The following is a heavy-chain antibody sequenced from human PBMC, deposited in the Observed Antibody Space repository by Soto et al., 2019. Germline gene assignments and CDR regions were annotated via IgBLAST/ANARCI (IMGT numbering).Heavy chain of an antibody. CDR3: AASCVGCGGFNSYGMDV. CDR1: GGSISSGGYY. D-gene: IGHD2-21*01. J-gene: IGHJ6*02. Sequence: QVQLQESGPGLVKPSQTLSLTCTVSGGSISSGGYYWSWIRQHPGKGLEWIGYIYYSGSTYYNPSLKGRVTLAVDTSKNQFSLKLSSVTAADTAVYYCAASCVGCGGFNSYGMDVWGQGTTVTVSS. V-gene: IGHV4-31*03. CDR2: IYYSGST.